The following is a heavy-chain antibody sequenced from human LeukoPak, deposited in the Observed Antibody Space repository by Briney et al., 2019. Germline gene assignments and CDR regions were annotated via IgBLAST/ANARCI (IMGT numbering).Heavy chain of an antibody. CDR1: GFTFSLYE. Sequence: GGSLRLSCAASGFTFSLYEMNWVRQAPVKGLEWVSYISGGGETRYYSDSVKGRFTISRDNGKNSLYLQMNSLRAEDTAVYYCARDASGHDLPFDYWGQGTLVTVSS. CDR2: ISGGGETR. J-gene: IGHJ4*02. V-gene: IGHV3-48*03. D-gene: IGHD6-25*01. CDR3: ARDASGHDLPFDY.